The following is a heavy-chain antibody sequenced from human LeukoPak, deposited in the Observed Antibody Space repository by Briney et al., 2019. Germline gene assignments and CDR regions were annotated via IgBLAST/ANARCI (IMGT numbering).Heavy chain of an antibody. Sequence: SETLSLTCTVSGGSISGDYWSWIRQPAGKGLEWIGRIYTSGSTNYNPSLKSRVTMSADTSKNQFSLTLSSVTAADTAVYYCARDVYCSGGSCLSTRSYFDPWGQGTLVTVSS. D-gene: IGHD2-15*01. CDR3: ARDVYCSGGSCLSTRSYFDP. V-gene: IGHV4-4*07. CDR1: GGSISGDY. J-gene: IGHJ5*02. CDR2: IYTSGST.